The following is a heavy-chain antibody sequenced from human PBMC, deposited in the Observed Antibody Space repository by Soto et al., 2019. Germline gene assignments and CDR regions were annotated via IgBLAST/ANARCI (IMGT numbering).Heavy chain of an antibody. V-gene: IGHV1-18*01. Sequence: ASVKVSCKASGYTFTSYGISWVRQAPGQGLEWMGWISAYNGNTNYAQKLQGRVTMTTDTSTSTAYMELRSLRSDDTAVYYCARAWRVVGATAWFDPWGQGTLVTVSS. CDR1: GYTFTSYG. CDR2: ISAYNGNT. D-gene: IGHD1-26*01. CDR3: ARAWRVVGATAWFDP. J-gene: IGHJ5*02.